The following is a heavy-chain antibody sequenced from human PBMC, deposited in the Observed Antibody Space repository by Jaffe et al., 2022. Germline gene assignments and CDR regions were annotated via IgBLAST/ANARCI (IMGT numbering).Heavy chain of an antibody. CDR2: ISGSAITT. CDR1: GFTFSSYE. Sequence: EVQLVESGGGLVQPGGSLRLSCTASGFTFSSYEMNWVRQAPGKGLDWVSSISGSAITTYYADSVKGRFTISRDNAKNSLYLQMNSLRAEDTAVYYCARDLPPDYGGKFRFDSWGQGTLVTVSS. V-gene: IGHV3-48*03. D-gene: IGHD4-17*01. J-gene: IGHJ4*02. CDR3: ARDLPPDYGGKFRFDS.